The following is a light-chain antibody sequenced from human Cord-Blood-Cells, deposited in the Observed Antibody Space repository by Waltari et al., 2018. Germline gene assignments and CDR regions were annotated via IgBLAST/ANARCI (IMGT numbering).Light chain of an antibody. Sequence: EIVLTQSPATLSLSPGERATRSCRASQSVSSYFAWYQHKPGQAPRLPIYDASNRATGIPARFSGSGSGTDFTLTISSLEPEDFAVYYCQQRSNWPPWTFGQGTKVEIK. CDR3: QQRSNWPPWT. CDR1: QSVSSY. J-gene: IGKJ1*01. V-gene: IGKV3-11*01. CDR2: DAS.